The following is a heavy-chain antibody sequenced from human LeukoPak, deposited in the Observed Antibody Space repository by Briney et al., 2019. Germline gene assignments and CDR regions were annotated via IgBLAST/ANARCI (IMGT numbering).Heavy chain of an antibody. CDR3: AKNGDRGAYCTGGTCYPYFYYYMDV. CDR2: ISSTGGTT. D-gene: IGHD2-15*01. J-gene: IGHJ6*03. CDR1: GFTFSSYG. Sequence: PGGSLRLSCAASGFTFSSYGMSWVRQAPGKGQEWVSSISSTGGTTYYADSVKGRFTISRDNSKNTLYLQMNSLRAEDTAIYYCAKNGDRGAYCTGGTCYPYFYYYMDVWGKGTTVTI. V-gene: IGHV3-23*01.